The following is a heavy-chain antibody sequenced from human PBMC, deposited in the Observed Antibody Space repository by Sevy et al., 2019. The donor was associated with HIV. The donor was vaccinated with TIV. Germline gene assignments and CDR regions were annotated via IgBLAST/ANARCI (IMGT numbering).Heavy chain of an antibody. J-gene: IGHJ3*02. Sequence: GGSLRLSCAASGFTFSDHYMDWVRQAPGKGLEWVGRTRNKANSYTTEYAASVKGRFTISREDSKNSLYLQMNSLKTEDTAVYYCARDRREGAFDIWGQGTMVTVSS. CDR3: ARDRREGAFDI. CDR2: TRNKANSYTT. CDR1: GFTFSDHY. V-gene: IGHV3-72*01.